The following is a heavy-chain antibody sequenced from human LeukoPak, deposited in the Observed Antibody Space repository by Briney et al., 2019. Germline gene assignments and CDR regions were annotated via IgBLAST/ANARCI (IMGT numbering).Heavy chain of an antibody. Sequence: PSETLSLTCTVSGGSISSYYWSWIRQAAGKGLEWIGRIYSSGSTSCNPSLKTRVTMSVDTSKNQVSLKVSSVTAADTAVYYCARHDSNGYYADYYHMDVWGKGTTVTVSS. J-gene: IGHJ6*03. V-gene: IGHV4-4*07. CDR2: IYSSGST. CDR1: GGSISSYY. D-gene: IGHD3-22*01. CDR3: ARHDSNGYYADYYHMDV.